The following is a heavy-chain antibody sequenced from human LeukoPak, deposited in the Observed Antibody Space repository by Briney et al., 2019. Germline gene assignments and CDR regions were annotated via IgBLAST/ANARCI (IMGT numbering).Heavy chain of an antibody. Sequence: ASVKVSCKATGYTFTSHYMHWVRQAPGQGLEWMGIINPSGGSTSYAQKFQDRVTMTRDTSTSTVYMELSSLRSEDTAVYYCARDPYYYDSSGYYSTDYWGQGTLVTVSS. J-gene: IGHJ4*02. CDR1: GYTFTSHY. CDR3: ARDPYYYDSSGYYSTDY. D-gene: IGHD3-22*01. CDR2: INPSGGST. V-gene: IGHV1-46*01.